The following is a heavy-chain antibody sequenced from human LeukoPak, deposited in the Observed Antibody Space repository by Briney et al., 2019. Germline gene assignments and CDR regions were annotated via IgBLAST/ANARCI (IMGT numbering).Heavy chain of an antibody. CDR3: ARDMGYSYGAYYFDY. Sequence: ASVKVSCKASGYTFTSYGISWVRQAPGQGLEWMGWISAYNGDTNYAQKLQGRVTMTTDTSTSTAYMELRSLRSDDTAVYYCARDMGYSYGAYYFDYWGQGTLVTVSS. D-gene: IGHD5-18*01. CDR2: ISAYNGDT. J-gene: IGHJ4*02. CDR1: GYTFTSYG. V-gene: IGHV1-18*01.